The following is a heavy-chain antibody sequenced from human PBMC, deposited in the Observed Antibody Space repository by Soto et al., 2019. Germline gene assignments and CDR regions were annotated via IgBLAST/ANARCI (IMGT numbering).Heavy chain of an antibody. CDR1: GFNFSIYA. CDR3: VKGEYYYDSSGYYPFDY. V-gene: IGHV3-64D*06. J-gene: IGHJ4*02. CDR2: ISTNGGST. D-gene: IGHD3-22*01. Sequence: GGSLRLSRSASGFNFSIYAMHWVRQAPGKGLEYVSSISTNGGSTDYADSVKGRFTISRDNSKNTVYLQMSSLRVEDTAVYYCVKGEYYYDSSGYYPFDYWGQGTLVTVSS.